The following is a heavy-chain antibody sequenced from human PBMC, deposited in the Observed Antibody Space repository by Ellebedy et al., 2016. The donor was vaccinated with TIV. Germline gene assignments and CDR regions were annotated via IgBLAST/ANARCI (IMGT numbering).Heavy chain of an antibody. V-gene: IGHV5-51*01. D-gene: IGHD2-21*01. Sequence: GESLKISXKGSGYSFTSYWIGWVRQMPGKGLEWMGIIYPGDSDTRYSPSFQGQVTISADKSISTAYLQWSSLKASDTAMYYCARGGRRGEYYYYGMDVWGQGTTVTVSS. CDR1: GYSFTSYW. J-gene: IGHJ6*02. CDR3: ARGGRRGEYYYYGMDV. CDR2: IYPGDSDT.